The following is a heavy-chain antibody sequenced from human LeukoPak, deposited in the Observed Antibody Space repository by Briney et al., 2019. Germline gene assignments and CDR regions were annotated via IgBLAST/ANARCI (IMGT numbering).Heavy chain of an antibody. CDR3: TRRTASGAFYFDF. D-gene: IGHD1-26*01. Sequence: SRGTISVDTSKNQFSLKLSAVTTADTAVYYCTRRTASGAFYFDFWGQGTLVTVSS. J-gene: IGHJ4*02. V-gene: IGHV4-39*01.